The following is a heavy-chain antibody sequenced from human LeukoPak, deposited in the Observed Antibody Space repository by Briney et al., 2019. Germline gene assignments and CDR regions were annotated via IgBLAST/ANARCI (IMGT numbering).Heavy chain of an antibody. J-gene: IGHJ6*02. Sequence: PSETLSLTCTVSGGSISGYYWSWSRQPPGKGVEWIGNLYYMRGAWYKSSLKSRVTTSVDTSRNEFSLKLSSVTAADTAVYYCARDGIGYDILTGYRPPDYYYYGMDVWGQGTTVTVSS. CDR3: ARDGIGYDILTGYRPPDYYYYGMDV. V-gene: IGHV4-59*01. D-gene: IGHD3-9*01. CDR2: LYYMRGA. CDR1: GGSISGYY.